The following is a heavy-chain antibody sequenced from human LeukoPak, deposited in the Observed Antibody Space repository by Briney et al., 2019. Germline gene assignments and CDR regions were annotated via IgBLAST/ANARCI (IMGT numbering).Heavy chain of an antibody. D-gene: IGHD1-26*01. V-gene: IGHV3-30*04. CDR3: ARSGSGSCPDY. CDR1: GFSFSNYA. J-gene: IGHJ4*02. Sequence: GGSLRLSCAASGFSFSNYAMHWVRQAPGKGLEWVAVISYDGSEKYYADSVKGRFTISRDNSKNTLYLQMNSLRAEDTAVYYCARSGSGSCPDYWGQGTLVTVSS. CDR2: ISYDGSEK.